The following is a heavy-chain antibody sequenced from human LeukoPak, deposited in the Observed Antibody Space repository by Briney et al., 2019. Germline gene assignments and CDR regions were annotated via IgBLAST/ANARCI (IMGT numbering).Heavy chain of an antibody. CDR3: ARDRRGYSYPYHFDY. D-gene: IGHD5-18*01. V-gene: IGHV1-2*02. CDR1: EYTFTGYY. CDR2: INPNSGGT. Sequence: ASVKVSCKASEYTFTGYYMHWVRQAPGQGLEWMGWINPNSGGTNCAQKFQGRVTMTRDTSISTAYMELSRLRSDDTAVYYCARDRRGYSYPYHFDYWGQGTLVTVSS. J-gene: IGHJ4*02.